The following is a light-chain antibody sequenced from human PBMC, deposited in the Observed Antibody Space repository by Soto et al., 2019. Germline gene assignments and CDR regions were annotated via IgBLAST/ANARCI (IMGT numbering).Light chain of an antibody. CDR1: QSVSSSY. CDR3: QQYGSSRTWT. J-gene: IGKJ1*01. CDR2: GAS. V-gene: IGKV3-20*01. Sequence: EIVLTQPPGTLSLSPGERATLSCRASQSVSSSYLAWYQQKPGQAPRLLIYGASSRATGIPDRFSGSGSGTEFALTISSLQSDDFAVYYCQQYGSSRTWTFGQGTKVDIK.